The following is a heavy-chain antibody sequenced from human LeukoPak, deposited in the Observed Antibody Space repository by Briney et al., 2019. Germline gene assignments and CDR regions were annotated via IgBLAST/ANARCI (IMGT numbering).Heavy chain of an antibody. CDR3: AKAHTKYSSSCLNY. CDR1: GFTFSSYA. J-gene: IGHJ4*02. V-gene: IGHV3-23*01. CDR2: ISGSGGST. Sequence: GGSLRLPCAASGFTFSSYAMSWVRQAPGKGLEWVSAISGSGGSTYYADSVKGRFTISRDNSKNTLYLQMNSLRAEDTAVYYCAKAHTKYSSSCLNYWGQGTLVTVSS. D-gene: IGHD6-13*01.